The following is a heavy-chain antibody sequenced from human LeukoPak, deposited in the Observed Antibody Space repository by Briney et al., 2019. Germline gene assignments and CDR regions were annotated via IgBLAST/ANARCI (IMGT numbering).Heavy chain of an antibody. J-gene: IGHJ3*02. Sequence: GGSLRLSCAASGFTFSDYYMSWIRQAPGKGLEWVSYISSSGSTIYYADSVKGRFTISRDNAKNSLYLQMNSLRAEDTAVYYCARDSERYYYDSSGYRKTDAFDIWGQGTMVTVSS. CDR3: ARDSERYYYDSSGYRKTDAFDI. V-gene: IGHV3-11*01. CDR2: ISSSGSTI. D-gene: IGHD3-22*01. CDR1: GFTFSDYY.